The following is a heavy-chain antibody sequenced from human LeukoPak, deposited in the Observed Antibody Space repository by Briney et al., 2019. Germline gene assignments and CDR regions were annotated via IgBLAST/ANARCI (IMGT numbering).Heavy chain of an antibody. Sequence: SETLSLTCTVSGGSISSSSYYWGWIRQPPGKGLEWIGSIYYSGSTYYNPSLKSRVTISVDTSKNQFSLKLSSVTAADTAVYYYARDGRPYYDFWSGFSHQNWFDPWGQGTLVTVSS. D-gene: IGHD3-3*01. CDR2: IYYSGST. V-gene: IGHV4-39*07. CDR1: GGSISSSSYY. J-gene: IGHJ5*02. CDR3: ARDGRPYYDFWSGFSHQNWFDP.